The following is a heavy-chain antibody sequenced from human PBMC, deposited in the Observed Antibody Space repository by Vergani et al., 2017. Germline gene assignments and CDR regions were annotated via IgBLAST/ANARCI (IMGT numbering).Heavy chain of an antibody. Sequence: QLQLQESDPGLVKPSETLSLTCTVSGDSISSRNCYWGWIRQPPGKGLEWIGSLFYGATAYYNPSLESRVIISIVTSKNQFSLRLNSVTAADTAVYYCARGETRTDWFDPWGQGTLVTVSS. D-gene: IGHD3/OR15-3a*01. J-gene: IGHJ5*02. CDR1: GDSISSRNCY. V-gene: IGHV4-39*01. CDR2: LFYGATA. CDR3: ARGETRTDWFDP.